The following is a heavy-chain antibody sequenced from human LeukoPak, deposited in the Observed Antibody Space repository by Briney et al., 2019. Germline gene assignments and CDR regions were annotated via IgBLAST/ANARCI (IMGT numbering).Heavy chain of an antibody. Sequence: PSETLSLTCTVSGDSISSSDFYWGWIRRPPGKGLEWIALINYSGRTFYNPSLESRVTISVDMSKNQFSLRLNSVTAADTAVYYCARRRKDLNWFDPWGQGTLATVSS. CDR1: GDSISSSDFY. CDR2: INYSGRT. J-gene: IGHJ5*02. V-gene: IGHV4-39*01. CDR3: ARRRKDLNWFDP.